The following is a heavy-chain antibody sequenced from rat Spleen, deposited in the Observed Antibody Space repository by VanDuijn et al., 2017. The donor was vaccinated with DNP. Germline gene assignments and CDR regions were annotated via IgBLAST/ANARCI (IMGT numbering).Heavy chain of an antibody. CDR1: GFTFRDYY. Sequence: EVQLVESGGGLVQPGRSLKLSCAASGFTFRDYYMAWVRQAPTKGLEWVACMSPTTRSSYYRDSVKGRFTVSRDNAKSSLYLQMDSLRSEDTATYYCTKDAFDYWGQGVMVTVSS. CDR2: MSPTTRSS. V-gene: IGHV5-20*01. J-gene: IGHJ2*01. CDR3: TKDAFDY.